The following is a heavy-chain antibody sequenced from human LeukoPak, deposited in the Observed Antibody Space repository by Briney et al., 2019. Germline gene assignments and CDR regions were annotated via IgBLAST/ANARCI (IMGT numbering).Heavy chain of an antibody. V-gene: IGHV4-34*01. CDR2: INHSGST. CDR1: GGSFSGYY. CDR3: ARGEDSSGWFVY. Sequence: SETLSLTCAVYGGSFSGYYWGWIRQPPGKGLEWIGEINHSGSTNYNPSLKSRVTISVDTSKNQFSLKLSSVTAADTAVYYCARGEDSSGWFVYWGQGTLVTVSS. J-gene: IGHJ4*02. D-gene: IGHD6-19*01.